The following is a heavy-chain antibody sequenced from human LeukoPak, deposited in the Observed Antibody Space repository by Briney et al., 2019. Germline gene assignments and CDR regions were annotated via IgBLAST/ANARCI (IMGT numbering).Heavy chain of an antibody. Sequence: SETLSLTCAVYGGSFSGYYWSWIRQPPGKGLEWIGEINHSGSTNYNPSLKSRVTISVDTSKNQFSLKLSSVTAADTAVYYCARGLVSSGWYNYFDYWGQGTLVTVSS. D-gene: IGHD6-19*01. CDR3: ARGLVSSGWYNYFDY. V-gene: IGHV4-34*01. CDR2: INHSGST. CDR1: GGSFSGYY. J-gene: IGHJ4*02.